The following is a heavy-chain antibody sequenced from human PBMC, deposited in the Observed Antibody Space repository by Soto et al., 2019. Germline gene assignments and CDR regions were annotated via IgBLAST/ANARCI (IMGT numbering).Heavy chain of an antibody. CDR2: ISAYNGNT. Sequence: ASVKVACKASGYTFTSYGISWVRQAPGQGLEWMGWISAYNGNTNYAQKLQGRVTMTTDTSTSTAYMELRSLRSDDTAVYYCARGVMLTFGGVIVMKVGFACWGQGTLVTVSS. V-gene: IGHV1-18*04. J-gene: IGHJ4*02. CDR1: GYTFTSYG. D-gene: IGHD3-16*02. CDR3: ARGVMLTFGGVIVMKVGFAC.